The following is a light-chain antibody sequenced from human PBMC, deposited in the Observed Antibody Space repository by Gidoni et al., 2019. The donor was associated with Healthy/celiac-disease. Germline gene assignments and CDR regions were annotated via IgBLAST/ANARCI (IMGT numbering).Light chain of an antibody. Sequence: DVVMTQSPLSLPVTLGQPASISCRSSQSLVYSDGNTYLNWFQQRPGKSPRRLIYKVSNRDSWVPDRFSGRGSGTDFTLKISRVEAEDVGVYYCMQGTHWPITFGQGTRLEIK. CDR2: KVS. CDR1: QSLVYSDGNTY. J-gene: IGKJ5*01. V-gene: IGKV2-30*01. CDR3: MQGTHWPIT.